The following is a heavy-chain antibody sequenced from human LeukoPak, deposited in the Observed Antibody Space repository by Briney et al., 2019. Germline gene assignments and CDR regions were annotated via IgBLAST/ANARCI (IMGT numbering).Heavy chain of an antibody. CDR1: GGSVSSIRAA. CDR3: ARDLSGIFDP. CDR2: TYYRSKWYS. Sequence: SQTLSLTCAISGGSVSSIRAAWNWIRQSPSRGLEWLGRTYYRSKWYSDYAVSVKSRITINPDTSKNQFSLQLNSVTSEDTAVYYCARDLSGIFDPWGQGTLVTVSS. V-gene: IGHV6-1*01. J-gene: IGHJ5*02. D-gene: IGHD3-10*01.